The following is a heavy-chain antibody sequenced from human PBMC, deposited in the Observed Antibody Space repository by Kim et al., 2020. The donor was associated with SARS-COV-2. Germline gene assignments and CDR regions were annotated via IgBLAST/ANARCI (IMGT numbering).Heavy chain of an antibody. Sequence: ASVKVSCKVSGCTLTELSMHWVRQAPGKGLEWMGGFDPEDGETIYAQKFQGRVTMTEDTSTDTAYMELSSLRSEDTAVYYCATAHTVYGDYAAYYYYYGMDVWGQGTTVTVSS. J-gene: IGHJ6*02. V-gene: IGHV1-24*01. CDR2: FDPEDGET. CDR1: GCTLTELS. CDR3: ATAHTVYGDYAAYYYYYGMDV. D-gene: IGHD4-17*01.